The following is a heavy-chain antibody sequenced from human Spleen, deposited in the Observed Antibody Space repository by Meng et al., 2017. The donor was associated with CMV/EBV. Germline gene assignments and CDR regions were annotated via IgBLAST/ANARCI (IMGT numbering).Heavy chain of an antibody. V-gene: IGHV4-31*02. J-gene: IGHJ1*01. CDR3: AIDHDFWSGYPSGYFQT. D-gene: IGHD3-3*01. CDR2: IYKSGST. Sequence: SISSDFYYWSWIRQHTGKGLEWIGYIYKSGSTFYNPSLNSRLTISTDTSKNQFSLRLSSVTAADSAVYFCAIDHDFWSGYPSGYFQTWGQGTLVTVSS. CDR1: SISSDFYY.